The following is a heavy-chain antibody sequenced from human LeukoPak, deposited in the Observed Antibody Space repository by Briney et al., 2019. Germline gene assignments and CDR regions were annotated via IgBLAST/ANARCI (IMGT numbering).Heavy chain of an antibody. CDR2: IGTRGSPI. V-gene: IGHV3-48*03. J-gene: IGHJ4*02. CDR3: ASLYDTSGRDY. Sequence: PGGSLRLSCAASGFSFSGYEMNWVRQAPGKGLEWVSYIGTRGSPIYYSDSVKGRFTISRDNAKNSLYLQMNSLRVEDTAVYYCASLYDTSGRDYWGQGTLVTVSS. CDR1: GFSFSGYE. D-gene: IGHD3-22*01.